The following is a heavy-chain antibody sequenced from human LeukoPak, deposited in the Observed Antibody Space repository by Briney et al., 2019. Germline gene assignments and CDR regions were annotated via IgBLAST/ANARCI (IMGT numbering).Heavy chain of an antibody. J-gene: IGHJ3*02. V-gene: IGHV1-46*01. Sequence: ASVKVSCKTFGYTFTSYYVHWVRQAPGQGLEWMGIINPSGGSTTYAQMFQGRLTMTSDTSTSTVYMELSSLRSEDTAVYYCARSSAYYNEADMWGQGTMVTVSS. D-gene: IGHD3-9*01. CDR1: GYTFTSYY. CDR3: ARSSAYYNEADM. CDR2: INPSGGST.